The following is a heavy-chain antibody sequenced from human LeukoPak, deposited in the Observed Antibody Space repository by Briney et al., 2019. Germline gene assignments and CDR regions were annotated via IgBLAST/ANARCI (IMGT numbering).Heavy chain of an antibody. CDR1: GFTFSSYW. CDR3: ARASSAFDI. V-gene: IGHV3-74*01. Sequence: PGGSLRLSCAASGFTFSSYWMHWVHQAPGKGLVWVSRINNDGTSTTYADSVKGRFTISRDNAKNTLYLQMNSLRAEDTALYYCARASSAFDIWGQGTVATVSS. CDR2: INNDGTST. J-gene: IGHJ3*02. D-gene: IGHD6-6*01.